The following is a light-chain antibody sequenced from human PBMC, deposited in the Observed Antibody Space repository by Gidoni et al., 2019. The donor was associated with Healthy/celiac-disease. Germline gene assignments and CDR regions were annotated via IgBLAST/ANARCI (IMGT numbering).Light chain of an antibody. Sequence: DIQMTQSPSSLSASVGDRVTITCRASQSISRYLNWYQQKPGKAPKLLIYAASSLQSGVPSRFSGSGSETDFTLTISSLQPEDFATYYCQQSYSTPSFGGGTKVEIK. V-gene: IGKV1-39*01. CDR2: AAS. CDR1: QSISRY. J-gene: IGKJ4*01. CDR3: QQSYSTPS.